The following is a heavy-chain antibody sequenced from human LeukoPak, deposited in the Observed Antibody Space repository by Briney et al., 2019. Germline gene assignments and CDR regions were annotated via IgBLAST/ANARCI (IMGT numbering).Heavy chain of an antibody. CDR3: ARHRITIFGVVIYAFDI. D-gene: IGHD3-3*01. CDR2: ISYDGSNK. V-gene: IGHV3-30*03. CDR1: GFTFSTYG. J-gene: IGHJ3*02. Sequence: PGRSLRLSCAASGFTFSTYGMHWVRQAPGKGLEWVALISYDGSNKYYGDSVKGRFTISRDNSKNTLYLQMNSLRAEDTAVYYCARHRITIFGVVIYAFDIWGQGTMVTVSS.